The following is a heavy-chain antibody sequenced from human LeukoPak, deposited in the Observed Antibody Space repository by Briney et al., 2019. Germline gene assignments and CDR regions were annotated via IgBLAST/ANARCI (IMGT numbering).Heavy chain of an antibody. Sequence: GGSLRLSCAASGFTFSSYIMNWVRQAPGKGLEWVSSISSSSSYIYYADSVKGRFTISRDNAKNSLYLQMNSLRAEDTAVYYCARAPYCTNGVCLKNWFDPWGQGTLVTVSS. CDR1: GFTFSSYI. CDR3: ARAPYCTNGVCLKNWFDP. CDR2: ISSSSSYI. D-gene: IGHD2-8*01. V-gene: IGHV3-21*01. J-gene: IGHJ5*02.